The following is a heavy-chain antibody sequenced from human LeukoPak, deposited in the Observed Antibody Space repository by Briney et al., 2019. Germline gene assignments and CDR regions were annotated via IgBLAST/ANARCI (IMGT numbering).Heavy chain of an antibody. CDR1: GYSISSGYY. J-gene: IGHJ4*01. V-gene: IGHV4-38-2*02. CDR3: VRHTYGVGSEY. CDR2: IYHSGST. Sequence: NPSETLSLTCTVSGYSISSGYYWGWIRQPPGKGLEWIGSIYHSGSTYYNPSLKSRVTISVDTSKNQFSLKLSSVTAADTAVYYCVRHTYGVGSEYWGRGILVTVTS. D-gene: IGHD3-3*01.